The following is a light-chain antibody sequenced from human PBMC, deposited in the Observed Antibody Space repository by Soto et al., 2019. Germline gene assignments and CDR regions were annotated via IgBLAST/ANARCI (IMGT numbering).Light chain of an antibody. J-gene: IGKJ5*01. Sequence: DIQMAQSPSTLSASVGDRVTITCRASQTINNWLAWYQQKPGKAPKLLIYKASSLEGGVSSRFSGSASGTEFTLSISSLQPDDFATFSSENYHISPRAFGQG. CDR1: QTINNW. V-gene: IGKV1-5*03. CDR3: ENYHISPRA. CDR2: KAS.